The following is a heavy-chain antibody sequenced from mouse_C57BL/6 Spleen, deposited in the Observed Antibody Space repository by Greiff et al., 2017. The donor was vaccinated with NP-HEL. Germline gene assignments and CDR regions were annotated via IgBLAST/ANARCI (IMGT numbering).Heavy chain of an antibody. CDR3: ARDDWDDDY. V-gene: IGHV1-26*01. CDR2: INPNNGGT. Sequence: VQLQQSGPELVKPGASVKISCKASGYTFTDYYMNWVKQSHGKSLEWIGDINPNNGGTSYNQKFKGKATLTVDKSSSTAYMELRSLTSEDSAVYYCARDDWDDDYWGQGTTLTVSS. J-gene: IGHJ2*01. CDR1: GYTFTDYY. D-gene: IGHD4-1*01.